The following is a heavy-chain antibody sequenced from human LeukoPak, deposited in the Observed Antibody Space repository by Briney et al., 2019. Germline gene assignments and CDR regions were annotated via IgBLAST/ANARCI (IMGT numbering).Heavy chain of an antibody. D-gene: IGHD6-13*01. V-gene: IGHV3-7*03. CDR1: GFTSSSYW. J-gene: IGHJ4*02. CDR3: ARGLYSSTTYYFDY. Sequence: GGSLRFSCAASGFTSSSYWMSWVRQAPGKGLEWVANIKKDGSEKYYVDSVKGRFTISRDNAKNSLYLQMNSLRAEDTAVYFCARGLYSSTTYYFDYWGQGTLVTVSS. CDR2: IKKDGSEK.